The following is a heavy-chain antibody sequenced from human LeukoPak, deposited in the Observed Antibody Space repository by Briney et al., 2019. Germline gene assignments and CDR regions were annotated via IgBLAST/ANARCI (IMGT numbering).Heavy chain of an antibody. CDR2: FNGAGSST. J-gene: IGHJ4*02. CDR1: GVTFSNYW. CDR3: AKVGAEGY. D-gene: IGHD1-26*01. Sequence: GGSLRLSCAASGVTFSNYWMWWVRRTPREGLLWLSRFNGAGSSTSYADSVRARFTITRNNAKTTLYLQMNSLRAEDTAVYYCAKVGAEGYWGQGTLVTVSS. V-gene: IGHV3-74*01.